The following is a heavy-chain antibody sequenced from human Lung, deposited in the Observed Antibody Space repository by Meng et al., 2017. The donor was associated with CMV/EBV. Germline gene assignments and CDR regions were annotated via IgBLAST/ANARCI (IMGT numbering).Heavy chain of an antibody. J-gene: IGHJ4*02. CDR2: IYYSGYT. CDR1: GGSISSSSYY. CDR3: ARILKRLGLDY. V-gene: IGHV4-39*01. Sequence: LXFSFSGGSISSSSYYWGWLRQPPGKGQEWIGSIYYSGYTYYNPSLKSRVSISVDTSKNQFSLKMSSVTAADTAVYYCARILKRLGLDYWGQGSMVTVSS. D-gene: IGHD2-15*01.